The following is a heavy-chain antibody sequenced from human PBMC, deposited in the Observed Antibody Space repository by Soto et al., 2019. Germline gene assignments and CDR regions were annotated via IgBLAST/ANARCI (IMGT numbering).Heavy chain of an antibody. J-gene: IGHJ6*02. Sequence: KPSETLSLTCSVSGASITSFFWTWVRQSAGKGLEWIGRISTSESSTNNPSLKSRVTMSIDTSKNQIFLRLTSVTAADTAVYYCASLGRNYYNGMDVWGQGTTVTVSS. CDR1: GASITSFF. CDR2: ISTSESS. CDR3: ASLGRNYYNGMDV. V-gene: IGHV4-4*07.